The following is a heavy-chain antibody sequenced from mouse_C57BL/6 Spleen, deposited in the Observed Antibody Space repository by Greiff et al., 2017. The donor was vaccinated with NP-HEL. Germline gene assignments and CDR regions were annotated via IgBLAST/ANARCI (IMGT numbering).Heavy chain of an antibody. CDR1: GYSFTGYY. J-gene: IGHJ2*01. D-gene: IGHD1-1*01. CDR3: ARTPVVEGAFDY. V-gene: IGHV1-42*01. Sequence: VHVKQSGPELVKPGASVKISCKASGYSFTGYYLNWVKQSPEKSLEWIGEINPSTGGTTYNQKFKAKATLTVDKSSSTAYMQLKSLTSEDSAVYYCARTPVVEGAFDYWGQGTTLTVSS. CDR2: INPSTGGT.